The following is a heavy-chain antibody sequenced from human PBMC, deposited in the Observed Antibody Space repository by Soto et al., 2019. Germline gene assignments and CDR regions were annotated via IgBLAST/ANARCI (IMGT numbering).Heavy chain of an antibody. Sequence: SQTLSLTCAISGDSVSSNTASWNWIRQSPSRGLEWLGRTYFRSKWYNDYAVSVKSRIIINPDTSNNQFSLQLNSVTPEDTAVYFCATGDNIGTKTGYAFEPCGQGIMVTVSS. V-gene: IGHV6-1*01. CDR1: GDSVSSNTAS. CDR2: TYFRSKWYN. J-gene: IGHJ5*02. D-gene: IGHD5-12*01. CDR3: ATGDNIGTKTGYAFEP.